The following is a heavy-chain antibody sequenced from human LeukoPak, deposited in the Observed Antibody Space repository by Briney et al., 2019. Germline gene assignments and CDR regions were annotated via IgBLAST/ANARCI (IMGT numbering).Heavy chain of an antibody. CDR1: GFTFSSYS. Sequence: PGGSLRLSCAASGFTFSSYSMNWVRQAPGKGLEWVSSISSSSSYIYYADSVKGRFTISRDNAKNSLYLQMNSLRAEDTAVYYCARASLRDGYTFDYWGQGTLVTVSS. D-gene: IGHD5-24*01. CDR2: ISSSSSYI. CDR3: ARASLRDGYTFDY. V-gene: IGHV3-21*01. J-gene: IGHJ4*02.